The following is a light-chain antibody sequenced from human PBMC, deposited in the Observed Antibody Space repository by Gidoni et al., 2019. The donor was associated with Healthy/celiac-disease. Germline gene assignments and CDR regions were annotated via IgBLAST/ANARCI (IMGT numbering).Light chain of an antibody. V-gene: IGLV2-14*03. CDR2: DVS. J-gene: IGLJ2*01. CDR1: SSDGCGYNY. CDR3: SSYTSSSSVV. Sequence: QSALTQPAPVSGSPGQAITISCTGTSSDGCGYNYVSWYQQHPGKAPKLMIYDVSHLPSGVSHRFSCSKSGNTASLTISGLQAEDEADYYCSSYTSSSSVVFGGGTKLTVL.